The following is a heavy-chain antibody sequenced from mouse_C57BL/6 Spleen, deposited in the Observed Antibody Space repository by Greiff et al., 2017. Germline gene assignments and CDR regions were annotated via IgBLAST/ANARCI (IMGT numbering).Heavy chain of an antibody. V-gene: IGHV1-62-2*01. J-gene: IGHJ4*01. CDR3: ARHEDRGLHYYAMDY. CDR2: FYPGSGSI. CDR1: GYTFTEYT. D-gene: IGHD3-3*01. Sequence: VKLVESGAELVKPGASVKLSCKASGYTFTEYTIHWVKQRSGQGLEWIGWFYPGSGSIKYNEKFKDKATLTADKSSSTVYMELSRLTSEDSAVYFCARHEDRGLHYYAMDYWGQGTSVTVSS.